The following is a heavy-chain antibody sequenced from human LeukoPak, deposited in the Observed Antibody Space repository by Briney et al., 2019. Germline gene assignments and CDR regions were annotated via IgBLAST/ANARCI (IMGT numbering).Heavy chain of an antibody. CDR1: GFTFSSYA. V-gene: IGHV3-30*14. J-gene: IGHJ3*01. CDR2: ISYDGSNK. CDR3: ARRGTPNAFDL. Sequence: PGGSLRLSCAASGFTFSSYAMHWVRRAPGKGLDWVAVISYDGSNKYYADSVKGRFTISRDNSKNTMYLQMNNLRAEDTAVYYCARRGTPNAFDLWGQGTMVTVSS. D-gene: IGHD3-16*01.